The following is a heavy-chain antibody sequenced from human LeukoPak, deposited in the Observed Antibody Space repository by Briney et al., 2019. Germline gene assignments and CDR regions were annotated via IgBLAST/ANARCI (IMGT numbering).Heavy chain of an antibody. J-gene: IGHJ4*02. Sequence: PSETLSPTCTVSGDSVSSTNYYWGWIRQPPGRGLEWIASIRYSESAYYSPSLKSRATISVDTSKNQFSLRLRSLTATDTAVYYCATQDSSHYWGQGTLVTVSS. D-gene: IGHD3-22*01. CDR3: ATQDSSHY. V-gene: IGHV4-39*01. CDR1: GDSVSSTNYY. CDR2: IRYSESA.